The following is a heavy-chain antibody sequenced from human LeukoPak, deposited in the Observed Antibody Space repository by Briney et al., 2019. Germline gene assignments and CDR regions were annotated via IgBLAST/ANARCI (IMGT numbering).Heavy chain of an antibody. CDR3: ARSDGFDI. J-gene: IGHJ3*02. CDR2: ISGSGTTI. Sequence: GWSLRLSCGASGLIFITYSMNWLRQAPGKRLEWVSYISGSGTTISYADSVKGRFTISRDNAEKSLYLQMSSLRAEDPAVYYCARSDGFDIWGQGTMVTVSS. CDR1: GLIFITYS. V-gene: IGHV3-48*01.